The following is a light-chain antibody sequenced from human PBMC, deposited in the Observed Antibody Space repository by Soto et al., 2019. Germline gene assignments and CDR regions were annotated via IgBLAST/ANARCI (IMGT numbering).Light chain of an antibody. V-gene: IGLV4-69*01. CDR2: LNSDGRH. J-gene: IGLJ2*01. Sequence: QTVVTQSPSASASLGASVKLTCTLSSGHSTYAIAWHQQQPEKGPRYLMNLNSDGRHSKGDGIPDRFSGSSSGAERYLTISSLQSEDEADYYCQTWGSGIPVVFGGGTKLTVL. CDR1: SGHSTYA. CDR3: QTWGSGIPVV.